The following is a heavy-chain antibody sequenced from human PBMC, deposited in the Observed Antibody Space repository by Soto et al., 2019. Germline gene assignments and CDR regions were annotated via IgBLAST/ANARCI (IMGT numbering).Heavy chain of an antibody. V-gene: IGHV1-69*13. D-gene: IGHD2-15*01. CDR2: IIPIFGTA. Sequence: SVKVSCKASGGTFSSYAISWVRQAPGQGLEWMGGIIPIFGTANYAQKFQGRVTITADESTSTAYMELSSLRSEDTAVYYCARGGYCSGGSCYWGWGPYDYWGQGTLVTVS. CDR3: ARGGYCSGGSCYWGWGPYDY. J-gene: IGHJ4*02. CDR1: GGTFSSYA.